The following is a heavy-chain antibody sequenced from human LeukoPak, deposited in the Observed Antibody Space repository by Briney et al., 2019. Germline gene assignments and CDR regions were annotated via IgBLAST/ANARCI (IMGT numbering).Heavy chain of an antibody. CDR1: GGSVSFDY. V-gene: IGHV4-59*02. CDR2: IHHSGSS. Sequence: PSETLSLTCTVSGGSVSFDYWSWIRQPPGKGLEWVGSIHHSGSSNYNSSLKSRVTLSLDTSKNQFSLKLSSVTAADTAVYYCARGLFSGSYFYAFDIWGQGQWSPSLQ. J-gene: IGHJ3*02. D-gene: IGHD1-26*01. CDR3: ARGLFSGSYFYAFDI.